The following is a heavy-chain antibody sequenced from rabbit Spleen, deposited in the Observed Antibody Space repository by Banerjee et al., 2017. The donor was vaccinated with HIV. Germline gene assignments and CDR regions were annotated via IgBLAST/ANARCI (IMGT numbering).Heavy chain of an antibody. CDR1: GFDFSSRYW. Sequence: QEQLVESGGGLVQPEGSLTLTCKASGFDFSSRYWMSWVRQAPGKGPEWIACIDSGGSGSTYYASWAKGRFTISKTSSTTVTLQLTSLTGADTATYFCARDLPEIIGWNFGFWGPGTLVTVS. D-gene: IGHD1-1*01. V-gene: IGHV1S45*01. CDR3: ARDLPEIIGWNFGF. CDR2: IDSGGSGST. J-gene: IGHJ6*01.